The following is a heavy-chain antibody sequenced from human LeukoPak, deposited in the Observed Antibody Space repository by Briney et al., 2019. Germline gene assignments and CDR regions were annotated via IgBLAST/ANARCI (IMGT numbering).Heavy chain of an antibody. D-gene: IGHD6-6*01. CDR1: GIIFSNAW. CDR2: IKSKTDGGTI. CDR3: TTDRAIAVRPVFDY. J-gene: IGHJ4*02. V-gene: IGHV3-15*01. Sequence: GGSLRLSCAASGIIFSNAWMSWVRQAPGKGLEWVGRIKSKTDGGTIDYAAPVKGRFTISTDDSKITLYLQMNSLKIEDTGVYYCTTDRAIAVRPVFDYWGQGTLVTVSS.